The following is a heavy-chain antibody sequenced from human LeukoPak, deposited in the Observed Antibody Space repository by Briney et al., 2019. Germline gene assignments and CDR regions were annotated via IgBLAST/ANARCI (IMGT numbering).Heavy chain of an antibody. CDR1: GFTFIRYW. V-gene: IGHV3-74*01. J-gene: IGHJ4*02. CDR2: INSDGSST. CDR3: VRVGSDSGSYYDY. Sequence: GGSLRLSCAASGFTFIRYWMQWVRQAPGKGLVWVSRINSDGSSTSYADSVKGRFTTSRDNAKNTLYLQMNSLRAEDAAVYYCVRVGSDSGSYYDYWGQGTLVSVSS. D-gene: IGHD1-26*01.